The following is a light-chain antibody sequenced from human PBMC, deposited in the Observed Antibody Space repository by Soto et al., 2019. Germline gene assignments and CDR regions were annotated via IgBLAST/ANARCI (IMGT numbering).Light chain of an antibody. V-gene: IGKV3-20*01. Sequence: IVLTHSPGPLSLTPWEKASLSCMASQSVSSSYLAWYQQKPGQAPRLLIYGASSRATGIPDRFSGSGSGTDFTLTISRLEPEDFAVYSCQQYGSSPTTFGQGTRLEI. CDR1: QSVSSSY. CDR3: QQYGSSPTT. J-gene: IGKJ5*01. CDR2: GAS.